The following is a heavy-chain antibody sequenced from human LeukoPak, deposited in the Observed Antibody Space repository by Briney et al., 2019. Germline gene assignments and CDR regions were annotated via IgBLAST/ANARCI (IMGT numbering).Heavy chain of an antibody. CDR2: IIPIFGTA. D-gene: IGHD3-9*01. J-gene: IGHJ3*02. CDR3: ARNKLLYYDILTGYAFDI. Sequence: GSSVKVSCKASGGTFSSYAISWVRQAPGQGLEWMGGIIPIFGTANYAQKFQGRVTITADESTSTAYMELSSLRSEDTAVYYCARNKLLYYDILTGYAFDIRGQGTMVTVSS. V-gene: IGHV1-69*01. CDR1: GGTFSSYA.